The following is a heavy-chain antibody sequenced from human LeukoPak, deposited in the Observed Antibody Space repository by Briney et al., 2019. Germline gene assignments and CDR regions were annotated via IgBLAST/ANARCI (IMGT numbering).Heavy chain of an antibody. CDR2: ISWNSGSI. CDR3: AKDMGAVVVPAAHDY. V-gene: IGHV3-9*01. Sequence: GGSLRLSCAASGFSFDDYAMHWVRQAPGKGLEWVSSISWNSGSIGYADSVKGRFTISRDNAKNSLYLQMNSLRAEDTALYYCAKDMGAVVVPAAHDYWGQGTLVTVSS. D-gene: IGHD2-2*01. J-gene: IGHJ4*02. CDR1: GFSFDDYA.